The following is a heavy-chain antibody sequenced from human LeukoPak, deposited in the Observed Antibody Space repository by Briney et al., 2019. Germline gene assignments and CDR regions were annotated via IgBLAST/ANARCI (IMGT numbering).Heavy chain of an antibody. D-gene: IGHD2-2*01. CDR2: INHSGST. Sequence: SETLSLTCAVYGGSFSGYYWSWIRQPPGKGLKWIGEINHSGSTNYNPSLKSRVTISVDTSKNQFSLKLSSVTAADTAVYYCASGVVPAIRGGWFDPWGQGTLVTVSS. J-gene: IGHJ5*02. CDR1: GGSFSGYY. V-gene: IGHV4-34*01. CDR3: ASGVVPAIRGGWFDP.